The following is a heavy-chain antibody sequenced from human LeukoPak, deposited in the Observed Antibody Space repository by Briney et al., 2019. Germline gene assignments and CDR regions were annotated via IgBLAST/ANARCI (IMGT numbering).Heavy chain of an antibody. CDR1: GFTFSSYA. V-gene: IGHV3-30*04. Sequence: GGSLRLSCAASGFTFSSYAMHWVRQAPGKGLEGVAVILYEGSNKYYADSVKGGFTISRDNSKNTLYLQMNSLRAEDTAVYYCARDRMSGSGWLKEGSRVAYFDYWGQGTLVTVSS. CDR2: ILYEGSNK. D-gene: IGHD6-19*01. CDR3: ARDRMSGSGWLKEGSRVAYFDY. J-gene: IGHJ4*02.